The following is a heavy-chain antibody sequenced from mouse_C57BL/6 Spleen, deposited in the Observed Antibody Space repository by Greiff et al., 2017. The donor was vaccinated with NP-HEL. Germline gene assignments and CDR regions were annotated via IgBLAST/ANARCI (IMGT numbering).Heavy chain of an antibody. V-gene: IGHV1-15*01. CDR3: TTLWLRQYFDV. Sequence: VQLQQSGAELVRPGASVTLSCKASGYTFTDYEMHWVKQTPVHGLEWIGAIDPETGGTAYNQKFKGKAILTADKSSSTAYMELRSLTSEDSAVYYCTTLWLRQYFDVWGTGTTVTVSS. D-gene: IGHD2-2*01. J-gene: IGHJ1*03. CDR2: IDPETGGT. CDR1: GYTFTDYE.